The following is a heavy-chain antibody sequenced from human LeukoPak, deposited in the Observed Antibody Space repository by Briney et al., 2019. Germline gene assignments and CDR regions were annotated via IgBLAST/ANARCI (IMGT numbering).Heavy chain of an antibody. D-gene: IGHD3-16*02. V-gene: IGHV3-23*01. J-gene: IGHJ4*02. CDR3: AKRGPYYDYVWGSYRTYYFDY. Sequence: GGSLRLSCAASGFTFSSYAMSWVRQAPGRGLECVSAISGSGGSTYYADSVKGRFTISRDNSKNTLYLQMNSLRAEDTAVYYCAKRGPYYDYVWGSYRTYYFDYWGQGTLVTVSS. CDR1: GFTFSSYA. CDR2: ISGSGGST.